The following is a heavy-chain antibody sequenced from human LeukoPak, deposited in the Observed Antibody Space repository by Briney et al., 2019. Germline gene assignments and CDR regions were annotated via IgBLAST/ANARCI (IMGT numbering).Heavy chain of an antibody. CDR3: ATYYYGSGSYYSMDV. CDR1: GGTFSSYA. D-gene: IGHD3-10*01. Sequence: SVKLSCKASGGTFSSYAISWVRQAPGQGLEWMGGIIPIFGTANYAQKFQGRVTITADESTSTAYMELSSLRSEDTAVYYCATYYYGSGSYYSMDVWGKGTTVTISS. J-gene: IGHJ6*04. CDR2: IIPIFGTA. V-gene: IGHV1-69*13.